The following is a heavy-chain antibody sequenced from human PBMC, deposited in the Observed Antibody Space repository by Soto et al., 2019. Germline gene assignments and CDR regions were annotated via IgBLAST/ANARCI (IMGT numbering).Heavy chain of an antibody. Sequence: SETLSLTCTVSGDSISSYYWSWLRQPPGKGLEWIGYFYYTGTIIYNPSLKSRVTISGDTSKNEFSLKLNSVTAADTAVYYCAGGRVGRSCFDPWGQGTLVTVS. J-gene: IGHJ5*02. V-gene: IGHV4-59*01. CDR3: AGGRVGRSCFDP. CDR2: FYYTGTI. CDR1: GDSISSYY.